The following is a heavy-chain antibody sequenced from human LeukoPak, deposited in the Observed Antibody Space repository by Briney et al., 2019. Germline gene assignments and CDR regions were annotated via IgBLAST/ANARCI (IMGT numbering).Heavy chain of an antibody. J-gene: IGHJ6*02. D-gene: IGHD3-10*01. V-gene: IGHV1-8*01. CDR3: ARSLWFGELGLSGYYYYYGMGV. CDR1: GYTFTSYD. Sequence: GASVKVSCKASGYTFTSYDINWVRQATGQGLEWMGWMNPNSGNTGYAQKFQGRVTMTRNTSISTAYMELSSLRSEDTAVYYCARSLWFGELGLSGYYYYYGMGVWGQGTTVTVSS. CDR2: MNPNSGNT.